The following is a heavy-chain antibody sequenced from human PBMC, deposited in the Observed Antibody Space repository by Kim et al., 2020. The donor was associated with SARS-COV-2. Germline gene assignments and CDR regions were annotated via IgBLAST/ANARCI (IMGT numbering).Heavy chain of an antibody. V-gene: IGHV3-33*01. J-gene: IGHJ6*03. D-gene: IGHD3-10*01. CDR3: ARGRGAXYXYMXX. CDR1: GFTFSSYG. Sequence: GGSLRLSCTASGFTFSSYGMHWVRQAPGKGLEWVAVIWYDGSKKYYADSVKGRFTISRXXSKITLYVNSLRAEDTAVXYCARGRGAXYXYMXXCGXGXT. CDR2: IWYDGSKK.